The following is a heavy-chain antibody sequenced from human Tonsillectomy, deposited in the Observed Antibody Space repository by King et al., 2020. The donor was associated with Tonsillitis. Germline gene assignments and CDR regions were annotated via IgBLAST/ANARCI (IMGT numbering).Heavy chain of an antibody. Sequence: VQLVESGGDLVQPGGSLRLSCAASGFTFSGYWMSWVRQAPGKGLEWGANIKQDGSAQHYVDSVKGRFTISRDNARNSLYLQMNSLRAEDTAVYFCARDPYSGNYGAFDIWGQGTMVAVSS. CDR2: IKQDGSAQ. V-gene: IGHV3-7*03. J-gene: IGHJ3*02. CDR1: GFTFSGYW. CDR3: ARDPYSGNYGAFDI. D-gene: IGHD1-26*01.